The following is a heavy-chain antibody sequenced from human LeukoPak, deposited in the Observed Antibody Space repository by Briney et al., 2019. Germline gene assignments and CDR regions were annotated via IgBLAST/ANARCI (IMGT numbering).Heavy chain of an antibody. Sequence: PGGSLRLSCAASGFTFSNYGMHWVRQAPGKGLEWVAVILYDGSAKYYADSVKGRFTISRDNAKNTLYLQMNSLRGEDTAVYYCARDLGYCSGGSCYDLFDYWGQGTLVTVSS. J-gene: IGHJ4*02. CDR3: ARDLGYCSGGSCYDLFDY. CDR2: ILYDGSAK. D-gene: IGHD2-15*01. V-gene: IGHV3-33*01. CDR1: GFTFSNYG.